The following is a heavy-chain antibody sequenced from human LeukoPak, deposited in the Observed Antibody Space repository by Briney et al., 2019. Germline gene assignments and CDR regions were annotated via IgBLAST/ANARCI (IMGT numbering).Heavy chain of an antibody. CDR1: GYTFTGSY. D-gene: IGHD6-19*01. CDR3: ARDAVAGRAEYYFDY. V-gene: IGHV1-2*06. Sequence: ASVKVSCKASGYTFTGSYLHWVRQAPGQGLEWMGRINPNTGGTHYAQKFQGRVTMTRDTSISTAYMELSRLRSDDTAMFYCARDAVAGRAEYYFDYWGQGTLVTVSP. CDR2: INPNTGGT. J-gene: IGHJ4*02.